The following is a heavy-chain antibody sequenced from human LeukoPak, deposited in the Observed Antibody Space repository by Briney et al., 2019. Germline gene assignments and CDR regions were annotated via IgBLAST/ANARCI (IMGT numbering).Heavy chain of an antibody. CDR1: GFTFSDYW. Sequence: GGSLRLSCAASGFTFSDYWMNWVRQAPGKGLEWVSAISGSGGSTYYADSVKGRFTISRDNSKNTLYLQLNSLRAEDTAVYYCAKYVAAAGTFYFDYWGQGTLVTVSS. D-gene: IGHD6-13*01. V-gene: IGHV3-23*01. CDR2: ISGSGGST. J-gene: IGHJ4*02. CDR3: AKYVAAAGTFYFDY.